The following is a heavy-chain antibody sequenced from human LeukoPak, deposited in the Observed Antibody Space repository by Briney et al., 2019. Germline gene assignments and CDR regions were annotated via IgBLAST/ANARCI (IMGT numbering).Heavy chain of an antibody. Sequence: GGFLRLSCAASGFTFSDYAMTWVRQAPGKGLEWVSTINSGGAINYANSVKGRFTISRDNSKYTLYLQMNSLGAEDTAVYYCARGGGAYCGGDCHRNFDYWGQGTLVTVSS. J-gene: IGHJ4*02. CDR1: GFTFSDYA. V-gene: IGHV3-23*01. D-gene: IGHD2-21*02. CDR2: INSGGAI. CDR3: ARGGGAYCGGDCHRNFDY.